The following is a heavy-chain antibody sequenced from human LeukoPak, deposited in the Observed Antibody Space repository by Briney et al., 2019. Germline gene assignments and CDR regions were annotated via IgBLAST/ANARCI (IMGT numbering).Heavy chain of an antibody. CDR2: IYTSGST. D-gene: IGHD3-22*01. CDR3: ARDGSGYYDTSGYRN. CDR1: GYSISSGYY. J-gene: IGHJ4*02. V-gene: IGHV4-38-2*02. Sequence: PSETLSLTCTVSGYSISSGYYWGWIRQPPGKGLEWIGRIYTSGSTNYNPSLKSRVTISLDTSKNQFSLNLSSVSAADTAVYYCARDGSGYYDTSGYRNWGQGTLVTVSS.